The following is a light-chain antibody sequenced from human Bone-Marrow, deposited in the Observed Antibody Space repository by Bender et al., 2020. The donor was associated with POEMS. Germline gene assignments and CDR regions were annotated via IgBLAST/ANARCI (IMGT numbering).Light chain of an antibody. V-gene: IGLV6-57*02. CDR2: EDN. CDR3: QTYDNTKWV. CDR1: SGSIASNY. Sequence: NFVLTQPHSVSESPGKTVTISCTGSSGSIASNYVQWYQQRPGSAPTTVIYEDNQRPSGVPDRFSGSIDSSSNSASLTISGLKTEDEADYYCQTYDNTKWVFDGGTKVTVL. J-gene: IGLJ3*02.